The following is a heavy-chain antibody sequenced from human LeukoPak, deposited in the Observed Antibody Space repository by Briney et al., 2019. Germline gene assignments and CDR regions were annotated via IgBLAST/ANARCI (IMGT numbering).Heavy chain of an antibody. CDR3: RTDRYGDYGDYIDY. V-gene: IGHV1-2*02. J-gene: IGHJ4*02. CDR2: INPNSGGT. D-gene: IGHD4-17*01. Sequence: ASVKVSCTASGYTFTVYYMHWVRQAPVQGLEWMGWINPNSGGTNYSQKFQGRGTITRDTSNSTAYMELSRLRSDDTAVYYCRTDRYGDYGDYIDYWGQGTLVSVS. CDR1: GYTFTVYY.